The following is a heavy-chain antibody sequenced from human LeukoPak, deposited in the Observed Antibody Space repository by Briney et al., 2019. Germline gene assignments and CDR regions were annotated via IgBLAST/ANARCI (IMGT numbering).Heavy chain of an antibody. Sequence: ASVKVSCKASGGTFSSYAISWVRQAPGQGLEWMGGIIPIFGTANYAQKFQGRVTITTDESTSTAYMELSSLRSEDTAVYYCARLGYSYGPHDYWGQGTLVTVSS. D-gene: IGHD5-18*01. CDR3: ARLGYSYGPHDY. CDR1: GGTFSSYA. V-gene: IGHV1-69*05. CDR2: IIPIFGTA. J-gene: IGHJ4*02.